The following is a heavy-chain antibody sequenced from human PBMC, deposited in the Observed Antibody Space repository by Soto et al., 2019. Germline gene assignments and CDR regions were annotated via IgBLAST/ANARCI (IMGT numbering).Heavy chain of an antibody. V-gene: IGHV3-53*01. CDR2: IYSGGST. J-gene: IGHJ3*02. CDR3: ARAGLGANDAFDI. CDR1: GFTVSSNY. Sequence: GGSLRLSCAASGFTVSSNYMSWVRQAPGKGLEWVSVIYSGGSTYYADSVKGRFTISRDNSKNTLYLQMNSLRAEDTAVYYCARAGLGANDAFDIWGQGTMVTVSS. D-gene: IGHD3-16*01.